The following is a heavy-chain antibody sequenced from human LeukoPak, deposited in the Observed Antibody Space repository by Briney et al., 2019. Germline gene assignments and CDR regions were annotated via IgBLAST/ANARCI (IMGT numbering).Heavy chain of an antibody. Sequence: SETLSLTCAVYGGSFSGYYWSWIRQPPGRGLEWIANIYHSGSTYYNPSLKSRLTISVDTSKNQFSLRLTSVTAADTAVYYCARLGVVTTIEHWFDPWGQGTLVTVSS. V-gene: IGHV4-34*01. CDR1: GGSFSGYY. D-gene: IGHD2-21*02. CDR3: ARLGVVTTIEHWFDP. CDR2: IYHSGST. J-gene: IGHJ5*02.